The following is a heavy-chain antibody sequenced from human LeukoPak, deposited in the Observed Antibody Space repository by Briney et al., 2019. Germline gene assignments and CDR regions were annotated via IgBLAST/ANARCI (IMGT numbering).Heavy chain of an antibody. D-gene: IGHD3-9*01. V-gene: IGHV1-8*01. Sequence: ASVKVSRKASGYTFTSYDINWVRQATGQGLEWMGWLNSNSGNTGYAQKFQGRVTMTRNTSISTAYMELSSLRSEDTAVYYCARAFGWLNAFDIWGQGTMVTISS. CDR1: GYTFTSYD. CDR3: ARAFGWLNAFDI. J-gene: IGHJ3*02. CDR2: LNSNSGNT.